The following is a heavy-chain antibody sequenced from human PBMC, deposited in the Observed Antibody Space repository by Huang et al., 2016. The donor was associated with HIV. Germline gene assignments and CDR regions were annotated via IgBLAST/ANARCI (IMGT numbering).Heavy chain of an antibody. D-gene: IGHD3-3*01. Sequence: QILLIESGGGVVQPGRSLRLSCAASGFTFSSYGMHWVRQAPGKGREWVAVIAYDEDNKEYADSVRVRVTISRDNSKNTLYLQMNSLRIEDTAVYYCARGPIRFLAWLLNFDYWGQGALVTVSS. CDR2: IAYDEDNK. CDR1: GFTFSSYG. CDR3: ARGPIRFLAWLLNFDY. V-gene: IGHV3-30*03. J-gene: IGHJ4*02.